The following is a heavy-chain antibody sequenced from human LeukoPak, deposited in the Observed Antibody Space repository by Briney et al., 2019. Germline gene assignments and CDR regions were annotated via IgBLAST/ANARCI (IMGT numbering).Heavy chain of an antibody. CDR1: GFSFSSYW. D-gene: IGHD4-11*01. J-gene: IGHJ5*02. CDR3: ARDLTVRGEITFNWFDP. Sequence: PGGSLRLSGAASGFSFSSYWMHWVRQAPGKGLVWVSGIKSDGGSTNYADSVKGRFTISRDNAKNTLYLQMISLRAEDTAVYYCARDLTVRGEITFNWFDPWGQGTLVTVSS. V-gene: IGHV3-74*01. CDR2: IKSDGGST.